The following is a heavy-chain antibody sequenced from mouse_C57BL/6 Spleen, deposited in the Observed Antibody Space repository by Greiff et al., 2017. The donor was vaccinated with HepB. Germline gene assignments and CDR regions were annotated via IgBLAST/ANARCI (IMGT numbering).Heavy chain of an antibody. Sequence: VQLQQPGAELVMPGASVKLSCKASGYPFTSYWMHWVTQRPGQGLEWIGEIDPSDSYTNYHQKFNGKSTLTVDKSSSTAYMQLSSLTSEDSAVYYCARERLRRLDYWGQGTTLTVSS. D-gene: IGHD2-4*01. J-gene: IGHJ2*01. CDR3: ARERLRRLDY. CDR2: IDPSDSYT. V-gene: IGHV1-69*01. CDR1: GYPFTSYW.